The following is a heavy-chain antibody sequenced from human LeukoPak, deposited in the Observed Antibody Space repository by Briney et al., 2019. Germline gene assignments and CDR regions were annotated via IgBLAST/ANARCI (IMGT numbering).Heavy chain of an antibody. J-gene: IGHJ5*01. D-gene: IGHD4-17*01. CDR1: GFTFSSYG. V-gene: IGHV3-30*02. CDR3: AKVYEYGDNDWFDS. Sequence: GGSLRLSCPVAGFTFSSYGMHWVRQAPDKGLEWVAFIRYDGSNKNYADSVKGRFTISRDNSKNTLYLQMNSLRAEDTAVYYCAKVYEYGDNDWFDSWGQGTLVTVSS. CDR2: IRYDGSNK.